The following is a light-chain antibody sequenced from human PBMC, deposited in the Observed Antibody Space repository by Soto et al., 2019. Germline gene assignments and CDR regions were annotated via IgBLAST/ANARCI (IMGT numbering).Light chain of an antibody. CDR3: QQYGTSEII. J-gene: IGKJ5*01. CDR1: QSLANSF. V-gene: IGKV3-20*01. Sequence: EFVLTQSPGTLSLSPGERATLSYRASQSLANSFIAWYQQKPGRAPRLLIYDTSSRASGIPDRFSGSGSGTDFTLTISRLETEDFAVFYCQQYGTSEIIFGQGTRLEIK. CDR2: DTS.